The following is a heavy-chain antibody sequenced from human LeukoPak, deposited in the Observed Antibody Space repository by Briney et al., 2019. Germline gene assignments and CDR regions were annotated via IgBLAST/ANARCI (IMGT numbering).Heavy chain of an antibody. Sequence: SETLSLTCSVSGGSISSFYWSWIRQPPGKGLEWIGYIYSSGRTSYSPSPKSRVTISVDTSKNQFSLKLSSVTAADTAVYYCARAGDYCSSTSCYDNWFDPWGQGTLVTVSS. D-gene: IGHD2-2*01. J-gene: IGHJ5*02. CDR3: ARAGDYCSSTSCYDNWFDP. CDR2: IYSSGRT. CDR1: GGSISSFY. V-gene: IGHV4-59*01.